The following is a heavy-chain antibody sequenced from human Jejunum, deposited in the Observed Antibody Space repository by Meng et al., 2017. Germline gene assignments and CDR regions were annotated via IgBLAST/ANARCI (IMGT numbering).Heavy chain of an antibody. Sequence: QLPESAPGLVKPSETLSLTCTVSGGSISTYYWSWIRQPPGKGLEWIGYIYYSGSTNYNPSLKSRVTISVDTSKNQFSLNLSSVTAADTAVYYCARYSSGGGAFDIWGQGTMVTVSS. CDR2: IYYSGST. J-gene: IGHJ3*02. D-gene: IGHD6-19*01. V-gene: IGHV4-59*08. CDR3: ARYSSGGGAFDI. CDR1: GGSISTYY.